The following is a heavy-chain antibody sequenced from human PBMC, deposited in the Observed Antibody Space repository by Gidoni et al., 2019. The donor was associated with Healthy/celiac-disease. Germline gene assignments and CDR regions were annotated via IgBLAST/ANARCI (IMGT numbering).Heavy chain of an antibody. J-gene: IGHJ4*02. Sequence: VPLVESGGGVVQPGGSLRPPCAASGFTFSSSGMHWVRRAPGKGLEWVAFIRYDGSNKYYADSVKGRFTISRDNSKNTLYLQMNSLRAEDTAVYYCAKDRGICDYWGQGTLVTVSS. D-gene: IGHD2-15*01. V-gene: IGHV3-30*02. CDR3: AKDRGICDY. CDR1: GFTFSSSG. CDR2: IRYDGSNK.